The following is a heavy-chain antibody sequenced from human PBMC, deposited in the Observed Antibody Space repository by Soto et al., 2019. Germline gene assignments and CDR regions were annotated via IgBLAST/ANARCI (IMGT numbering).Heavy chain of an antibody. CDR3: AHRVLRTVFGLVTTTAIYFDF. Sequence: KESGPTQVKPRQTLTLTCTFSGFSLTTSGVGVGWIRQSPGKAPEWLALIYWDDDKRYSPSLKSRLTITKDTSKNQVVLTMADLDPAVTATYYCAHRVLRTVFGLVTTTAIYFDFWGQGTPVAVSS. J-gene: IGHJ4*02. CDR2: IYWDDDK. V-gene: IGHV2-5*02. CDR1: GFSLTTSGVG. D-gene: IGHD3-3*01.